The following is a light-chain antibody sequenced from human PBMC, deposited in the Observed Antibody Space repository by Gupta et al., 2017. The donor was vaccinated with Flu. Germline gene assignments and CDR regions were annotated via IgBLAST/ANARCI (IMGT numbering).Light chain of an antibody. CDR1: CSTIGCNF. V-gene: IGLV1-47*01. CDR2: KNN. Sequence: CSTIGCNFLVWYLQLPGTAHRFLIYKNNQRHSGVRDRFSGSESGTSASLAISWVRSEDEGSCFCAAWDDSLSSWVFGGGTKLTVL. J-gene: IGLJ3*02. CDR3: AAWDDSLSSWV.